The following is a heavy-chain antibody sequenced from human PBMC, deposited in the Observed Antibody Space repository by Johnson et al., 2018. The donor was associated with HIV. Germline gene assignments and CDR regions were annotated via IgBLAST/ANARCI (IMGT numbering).Heavy chain of an antibody. D-gene: IGHD5-24*01. V-gene: IGHV3-23*04. CDR3: TTSGEVEMATIVAFDI. Sequence: VQLVESGGGLVKPGGSLRLSCAASGFTFSNAWMSLVRQVPGKGLEWVSGISGSGDNTHYADSVMGRFTISRDNSKSTLYLQMMSLGVEDTAVYYCTTSGEVEMATIVAFDIWGQGTMVTVSS. CDR1: GFTFSNAW. J-gene: IGHJ3*02. CDR2: ISGSGDNT.